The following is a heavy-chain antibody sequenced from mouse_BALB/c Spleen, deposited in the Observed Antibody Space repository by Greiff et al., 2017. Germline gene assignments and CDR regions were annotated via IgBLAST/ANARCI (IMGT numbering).Heavy chain of an antibody. D-gene: IGHD1-1*01. CDR1: GYSITSDYA. V-gene: IGHV3-2*02. CDR2: ISYSGST. J-gene: IGHJ3*01. Sequence: EVQLVESGPGLVKPSQSLSLTCTVTGYSITSDYAWNWIRQFPGNKLEWMGYISYSGSTSYNPSLKSRISITRDTSKNQFFLQLNSVTTEDTATYYCAVYYGRGLWFAYWGQGTLVTVSA. CDR3: AVYYGRGLWFAY.